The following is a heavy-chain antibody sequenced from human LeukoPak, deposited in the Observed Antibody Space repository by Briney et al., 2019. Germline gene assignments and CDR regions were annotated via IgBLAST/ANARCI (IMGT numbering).Heavy chain of an antibody. CDR1: GYTFTGYY. J-gene: IGHJ4*02. CDR3: ARDRVSFSEGIDY. D-gene: IGHD2/OR15-2a*01. CDR2: INPNSGGT. V-gene: IGHV1-2*02. Sequence: GASVKVSCKASGYTFTGYYMHWVRQAPGQGLEWMGWINPNSGGTNYAQKFQGRVTMTRDTSISTAYMELSRLRSDDTAVYYCARDRVSFSEGIDYWGQGTLVTVSS.